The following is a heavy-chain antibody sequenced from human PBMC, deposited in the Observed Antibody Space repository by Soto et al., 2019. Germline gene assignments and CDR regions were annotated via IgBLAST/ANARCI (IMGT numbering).Heavy chain of an antibody. CDR2: IIPIFGTA. D-gene: IGHD1-26*01. CDR3: ATCELQFNCDH. J-gene: IGHJ4*02. V-gene: IGHV1-69*12. CDR1: GGTFSSYA. Sequence: QVQLVQSGAEVKKPGSSVKVSCKASGGTFSSYAISWVREAPGQGLEWMGGIIPIFGTANYAQKFQGRVTITADESTSPAYMELSSLRSEDTAVYFCATCELQFNCDHWGQGTRVTVSS.